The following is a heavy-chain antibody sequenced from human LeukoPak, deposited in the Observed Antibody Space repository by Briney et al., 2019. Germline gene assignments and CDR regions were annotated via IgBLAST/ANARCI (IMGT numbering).Heavy chain of an antibody. Sequence: SETLSLTCTVSGGSISSSSYYWGWIRQPPGKGLEWIGSIYYSGSTYYNPSLKSRVTISVDTSKNQFSLKLSSVTAADTAVYYCARNYYYYMDVWGKGTTVTVSS. V-gene: IGHV4-39*07. CDR1: GGSISSSSYY. CDR2: IYYSGST. J-gene: IGHJ6*03. CDR3: ARNYYYYMDV.